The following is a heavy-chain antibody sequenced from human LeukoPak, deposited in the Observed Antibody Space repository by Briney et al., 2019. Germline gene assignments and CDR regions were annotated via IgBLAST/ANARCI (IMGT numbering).Heavy chain of an antibody. Sequence: SETLSLTCVVSGGSLSTHHWSWIRQSPGRGLEWIGYISDSGSTNYNPSLKSRVTISVDTSKNQFSLMLSSVTAADTAVYYCARSSGSYYDLNYWGQGTLVTVSS. CDR3: ARSSGSYYDLNY. J-gene: IGHJ4*02. CDR1: GGSLSTHH. V-gene: IGHV4-59*11. CDR2: ISDSGST. D-gene: IGHD1-26*01.